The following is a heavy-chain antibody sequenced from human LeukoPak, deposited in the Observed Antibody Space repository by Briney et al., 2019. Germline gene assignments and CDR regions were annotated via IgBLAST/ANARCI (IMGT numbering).Heavy chain of an antibody. CDR3: AKERAGYTNPYYLDY. CDR1: GFTFSTYA. D-gene: IGHD3-16*02. Sequence: PGGSLRLSCAASGFTFSTYAMSWGRQAPGKGLEWVSTIIGSGANAYYAESVRGRVTISRDNSKSTLYLRMSSVRDEDTAVYHCAKERAGYTNPYYLDYRGQATLATVSS. J-gene: IGHJ4*02. CDR2: IIGSGANA. V-gene: IGHV3-23*01.